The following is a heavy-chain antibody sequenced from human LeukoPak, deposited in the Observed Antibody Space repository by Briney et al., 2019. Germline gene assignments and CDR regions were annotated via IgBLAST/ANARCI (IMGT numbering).Heavy chain of an antibody. Sequence: MPSETLSLTCAVYGGSFSGYYWSWIRRPPGKGLEWIGEINHSGSTNYNPSLKSRVTISVDTSKNQFSLKLSSVTAADTAVYYCARDEMATIGRALDYWGQGTLVTVSS. CDR3: ARDEMATIGRALDY. V-gene: IGHV4-34*01. CDR1: GGSFSGYY. J-gene: IGHJ4*02. CDR2: INHSGST. D-gene: IGHD5-24*01.